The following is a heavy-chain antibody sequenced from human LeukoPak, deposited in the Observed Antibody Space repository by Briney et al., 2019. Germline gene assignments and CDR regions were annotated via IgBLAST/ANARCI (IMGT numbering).Heavy chain of an antibody. V-gene: IGHV4-59*08. CDR3: ARGMPGSGWYGY. CDR1: GGSINTYF. D-gene: IGHD6-19*01. CDR2: IYYSVSV. Sequence: SETLSLTCTVSGGSINTYFWSWIRQPPGKGLEWIGYIYYSVSVNYNPSLKSRVTISVDTSKNQFSLNLSSVTAADTAVYYCARGMPGSGWYGYWGQGTLVTVSS. J-gene: IGHJ4*02.